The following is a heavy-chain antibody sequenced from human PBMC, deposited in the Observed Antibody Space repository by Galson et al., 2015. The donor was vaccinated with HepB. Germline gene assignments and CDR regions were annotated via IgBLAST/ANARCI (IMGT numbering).Heavy chain of an antibody. J-gene: IGHJ3*02. CDR3: ARGGQEGIYCTSTSCYVSAFDI. CDR2: IIPIFGTA. D-gene: IGHD2-2*01. CDR1: GGTFSSYA. Sequence: SVKVSCKASGGTFSSYAISWVRQAPGQGLEWMGGIIPIFGTANYAQKFQGRVTITADESTSTAYMELSSLRSEDTAVYYCARGGQEGIYCTSTSCYVSAFDIWGQGTMVTVSS. V-gene: IGHV1-69*13.